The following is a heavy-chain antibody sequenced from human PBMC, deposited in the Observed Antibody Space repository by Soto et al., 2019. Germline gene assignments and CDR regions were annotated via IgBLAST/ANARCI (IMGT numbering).Heavy chain of an antibody. V-gene: IGHV4-31*03. CDR1: GGSISSGGYY. Sequence: QVQLQESGPGLVKPSQTLSLTCTVSGGSISSGGYYWSWIRQHPGKGLEWIGYIYYSGSTYYNPSLKSRVTISVDTSKNQFSLKLSSVTAADTAVYYCARAGIVEVPAAIMGDAFDIWGQGTMVTVSS. CDR2: IYYSGST. CDR3: ARAGIVEVPAAIMGDAFDI. J-gene: IGHJ3*02. D-gene: IGHD2-2*01.